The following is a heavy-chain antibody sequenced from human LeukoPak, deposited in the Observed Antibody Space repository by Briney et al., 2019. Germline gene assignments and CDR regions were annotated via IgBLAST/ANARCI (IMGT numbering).Heavy chain of an antibody. D-gene: IGHD3-10*01. CDR1: GFTFTTYW. V-gene: IGHV3-7*01. CDR3: ARLSEMFRGPQVIYYFDY. Sequence: GGSLRLSCGASGFTFTTYWMSWVRQAPGKGLEWVANIKQDGTEKYYVDSVKGRFTISRDYARNSLYLQLNSLRAEDTAVYYCARLSEMFRGPQVIYYFDYWGQGTLLTVSS. J-gene: IGHJ4*02. CDR2: IKQDGTEK.